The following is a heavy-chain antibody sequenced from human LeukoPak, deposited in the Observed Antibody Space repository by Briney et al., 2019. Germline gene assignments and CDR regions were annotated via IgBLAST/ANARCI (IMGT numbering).Heavy chain of an antibody. J-gene: IGHJ4*02. Sequence: SETLSLTCAVSGYSISSGYYWGWIPQPPGKGLEWIASIHHGGSACQNPSLKSRVTISVDTSKNQFSVKLTSVTAADTAVYYCARVPHDYNPLRLFYFDYWGQGTLVTVSS. CDR3: ARVPHDYNPLRLFYFDY. D-gene: IGHD3-10*01. CDR1: GYSISSGYY. CDR2: IHHGGSA. V-gene: IGHV4-38-2*01.